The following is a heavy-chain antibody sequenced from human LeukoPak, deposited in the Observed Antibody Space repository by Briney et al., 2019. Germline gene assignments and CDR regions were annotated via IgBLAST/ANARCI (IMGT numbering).Heavy chain of an antibody. CDR3: AKTTTGYSSGRYPGWPADY. Sequence: GGSLRLSCAAYGFTFNSYAMYWVRQAPGKGLEWVSGIFGSGGSAHYADSVKGRFTISRDNSKNTVYLQMSSLRAEDTAVYYCAKTTTGYSSGRYPGWPADYWGQGSLVIVSS. CDR1: GFTFNSYA. V-gene: IGHV3-23*01. D-gene: IGHD6-19*01. CDR2: IFGSGGSA. J-gene: IGHJ4*02.